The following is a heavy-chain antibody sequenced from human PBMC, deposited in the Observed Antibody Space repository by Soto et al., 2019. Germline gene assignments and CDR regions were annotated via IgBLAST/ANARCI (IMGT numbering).Heavy chain of an antibody. J-gene: IGHJ4*02. CDR2: ISAYNGNT. CDR1: GYTFTSYG. V-gene: IGHV1-18*04. CDR3: ARDLYRENISGWSGNYYFDY. D-gene: IGHD6-19*01. Sequence: QVQLVQSGAEVKKPGASVKVSCKASGYTFTSYGISWVRQAPGQGLEWMGWISAYNGNTNYAQKLQGRVTMTTDTSTNTAYMELRSLRSDDTAVYYCARDLYRENISGWSGNYYFDYWGQGTLVTVSS.